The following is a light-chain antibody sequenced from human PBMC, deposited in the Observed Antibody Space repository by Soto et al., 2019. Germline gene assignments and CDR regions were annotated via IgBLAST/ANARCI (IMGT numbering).Light chain of an antibody. Sequence: EIVLTQSPATLSLSPGERATLSCRASQSVSSYLAWYQQKPGQAPRLLIYDVSSRATGIPARFSGSGSGTDFTLTISSLEPEDFAVYYCQQRGNWPMYTFGQGTKLEMK. CDR3: QQRGNWPMYT. CDR1: QSVSSY. V-gene: IGKV3-11*01. CDR2: DVS. J-gene: IGKJ2*01.